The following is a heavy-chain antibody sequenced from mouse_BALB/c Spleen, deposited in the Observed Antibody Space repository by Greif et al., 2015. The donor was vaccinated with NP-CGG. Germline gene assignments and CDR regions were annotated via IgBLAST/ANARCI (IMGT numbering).Heavy chain of an antibody. D-gene: IGHD4-1*01. CDR3: ARGLGRNYFDY. Sequence: DVKLVESGGGLVQPGGSRKLSCAASGFTFSSFGMHWVRQAPEKGLEWVAYISSGSSTTYYAGTVKGRFTISRDNPKNTLFLQMTSLRSEDTAMYYCARGLGRNYFDYWGQGTTLTVSS. V-gene: IGHV5-17*02. J-gene: IGHJ2*01. CDR2: ISSGSSTT. CDR1: GFTFSSFG.